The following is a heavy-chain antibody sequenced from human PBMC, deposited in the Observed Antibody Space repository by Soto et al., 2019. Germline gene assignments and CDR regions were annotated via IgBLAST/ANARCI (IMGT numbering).Heavy chain of an antibody. CDR1: GGSIISYY. CDR3: ARGNYGSGSYYKNAFDI. D-gene: IGHD3-10*01. V-gene: IGHV4-59*01. J-gene: IGHJ3*02. Sequence: SETLSLTCTVSGGSIISYYWSWIRQPPGKGLEWIGYIYYSGSTNYNPSLKSRVTISVDTSKNQFSLKLSSVTAADTAVYYCARGNYGSGSYYKNAFDIWGQGTMVTVSS. CDR2: IYYSGST.